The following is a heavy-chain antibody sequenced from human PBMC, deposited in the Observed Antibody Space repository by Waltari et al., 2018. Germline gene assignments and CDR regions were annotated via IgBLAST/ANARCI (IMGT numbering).Heavy chain of an antibody. Sequence: QLQLQESGPGLVKPSETLSLTCTVSGGSISSSSYYWGWIRQPPGKGLGWFGSIYYSGSTYYTPSLKSRVTISVDTSKTQFSRKLSFGPAAKRAGNYGARIVRSTSCSSSGGDYWGQGTLVTASS. CDR2: IYYSGST. V-gene: IGHV4-39*07. CDR1: GGSISSSSYY. J-gene: IGHJ4*02. D-gene: IGHD2-2*01. CDR3: ARIVRSTSCSSSGGDY.